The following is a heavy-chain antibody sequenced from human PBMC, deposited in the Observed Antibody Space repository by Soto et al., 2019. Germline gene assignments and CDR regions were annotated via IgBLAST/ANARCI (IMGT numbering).Heavy chain of an antibody. CDR1: GDSVSSNSAA. Sequence: SHTLSLTCAISGDSVSSNSAAWNWIRQCPSRGLEWLGRTYYRSKWYNDYAVSLKSRITINPDTSKNQFSLQLNSVTPEDTAVYYCAREYGGTTWGEYYFDYWGQGTLVTVSS. J-gene: IGHJ4*02. D-gene: IGHD1-1*01. V-gene: IGHV6-1*01. CDR3: AREYGGTTWGEYYFDY. CDR2: TYYRSKWYN.